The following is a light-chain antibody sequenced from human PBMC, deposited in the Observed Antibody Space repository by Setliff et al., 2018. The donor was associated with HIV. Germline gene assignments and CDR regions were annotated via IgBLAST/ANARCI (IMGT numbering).Light chain of an antibody. V-gene: IGLV2-14*01. CDR2: DVS. J-gene: IGLJ1*01. CDR1: SSDVGGYNH. CDR3: SSYTSNSTYV. Sequence: QSALTQPASVSGSPGQSITISCTGTSSDVGGYNHVSWYQQHPGKAPKLMIYDVSKGPSGISNRFSGSKSGNTASLTISGLQAEDEADYYCSSYTSNSTYVFGTGTKVTVL.